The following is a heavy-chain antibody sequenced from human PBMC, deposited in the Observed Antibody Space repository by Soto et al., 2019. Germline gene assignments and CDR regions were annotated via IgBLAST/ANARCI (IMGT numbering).Heavy chain of an antibody. V-gene: IGHV4-4*02. CDR2: MYHSGIT. CDR3: ARGGLAAAGSVKVFDY. CDR1: GTSISSSYW. D-gene: IGHD6-13*01. J-gene: IGHJ4*02. Sequence: SETLSLTCVVSGTSISSSYWWTWVRQAPGKGLEWIGEMYHSGITNYNPSLKSRVTMSVDKSNNQFSLKLTSVTAADTAVYYCARGGLAAAGSVKVFDYWGQGTLVTVSS.